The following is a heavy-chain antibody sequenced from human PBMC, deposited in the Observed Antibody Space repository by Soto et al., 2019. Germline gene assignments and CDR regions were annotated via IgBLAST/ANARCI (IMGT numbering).Heavy chain of an antibody. Sequence: SETLSLTCTVCGGSISSYDCSWIRQPPWKGLEWIGYIYYSGITNYNPSLKSRVTISVDTSKNQFSLKLSSVTAADTAVYYCARDRAMVRGNRAFEIWGQWTIVAV. CDR3: ARDRAMVRGNRAFEI. D-gene: IGHD5-18*01. CDR1: GGSISSYD. J-gene: IGHJ3*02. CDR2: IYYSGIT. V-gene: IGHV4-59*01.